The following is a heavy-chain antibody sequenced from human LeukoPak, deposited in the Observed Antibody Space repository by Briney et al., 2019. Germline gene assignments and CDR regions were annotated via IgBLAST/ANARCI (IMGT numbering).Heavy chain of an antibody. CDR2: INPGNGNT. V-gene: IGHV1-3*01. CDR3: ARDSSSGYTDYFDY. CDR1: GYTFTRYA. D-gene: IGHD6-19*01. Sequence: GASVKVSCKASGYTFTRYALRWVRQAPGQRLEWMGWINPGNGNTKYRENFQDRVTITRDTSASTAYMDLSSLRSEDTAVYYCARDSSSGYTDYFDYWGQGTLVTVSS. J-gene: IGHJ4*02.